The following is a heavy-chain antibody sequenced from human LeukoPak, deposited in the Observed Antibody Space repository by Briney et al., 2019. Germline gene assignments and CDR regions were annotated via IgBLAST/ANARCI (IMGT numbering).Heavy chain of an antibody. J-gene: IGHJ6*02. D-gene: IGHD5-12*01. Sequence: GGSLRLSCAASGFTFSSYSMNWVRQAPGKGLEWVSSISSSSSYIYHADSVKGRFTISRDNAKNSLYLQMNSLRAEDTAVYYCARDIVATIDYYYYYYGMDVWGQGTTVTVSS. V-gene: IGHV3-21*01. CDR3: ARDIVATIDYYYYYYGMDV. CDR1: GFTFSSYS. CDR2: ISSSSSYI.